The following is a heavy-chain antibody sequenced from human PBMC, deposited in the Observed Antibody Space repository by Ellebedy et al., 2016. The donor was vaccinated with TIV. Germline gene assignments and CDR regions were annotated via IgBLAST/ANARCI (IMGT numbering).Heavy chain of an antibody. D-gene: IGHD6-13*01. V-gene: IGHV3-48*01. Sequence: GESLKISXAASGFTFSSYSMNWVRQAPGKGLEWVSYISSSSSTIYYADSVKGRFTISRDNAKNSLYLQMNSLRAEDTAVYYCARDSRSWPDYWGQGTLVTVSS. CDR2: ISSSSSTI. CDR1: GFTFSSYS. J-gene: IGHJ4*02. CDR3: ARDSRSWPDY.